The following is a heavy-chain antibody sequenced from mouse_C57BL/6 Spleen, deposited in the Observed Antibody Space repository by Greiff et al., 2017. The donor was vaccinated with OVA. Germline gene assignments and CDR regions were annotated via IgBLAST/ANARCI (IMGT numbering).Heavy chain of an antibody. Sequence: QVQLQQSGPELVKPGASVKISCKASGYAFSSSWMNWVKQRPGKGLEWIGRIYPGDGDTNYNGKFKGKATLTADKSSSTAYMQLCSLTSEDSAVYFCARMGPYYFDYWGQGTTLTVSS. D-gene: IGHD4-1*01. CDR1: GYAFSSSW. CDR2: IYPGDGDT. CDR3: ARMGPYYFDY. J-gene: IGHJ2*01. V-gene: IGHV1-82*01.